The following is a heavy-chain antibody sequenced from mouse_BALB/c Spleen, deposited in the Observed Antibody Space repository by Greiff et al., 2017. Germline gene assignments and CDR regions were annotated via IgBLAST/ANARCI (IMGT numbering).Heavy chain of an antibody. CDR2: IYPGSGST. V-gene: IGHV1-55*01. CDR1: GYNFTSYW. Sequence: VQLQQSGAELVKPGTSVKLSCKASGYNFTSYWINWVKLRPGQGLEWIGDIYPGSGSTNYNEKFKSKATLTVDTSSSTAYMQLSSLASEDSALYYCASHPYAMDYWGQGTSVTVSS. J-gene: IGHJ4*01. CDR3: ASHPYAMDY.